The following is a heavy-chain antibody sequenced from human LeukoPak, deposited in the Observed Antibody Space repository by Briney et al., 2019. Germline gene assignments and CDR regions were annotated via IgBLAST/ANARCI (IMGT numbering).Heavy chain of an antibody. CDR2: IHYDGSNK. J-gene: IGHJ4*02. CDR3: AKASNTWNYFDY. D-gene: IGHD1-1*01. V-gene: IGHV3-30*02. Sequence: GGSLRLSCAASGFIFSTYGMHWVRQAPGKGLEWVAFIHYDGSNKYYADSVKGRFTISRDNSKNTLYLQMNSLRAEDTAIYYCAKASNTWNYFDYWGQGTLVTVSS. CDR1: GFIFSTYG.